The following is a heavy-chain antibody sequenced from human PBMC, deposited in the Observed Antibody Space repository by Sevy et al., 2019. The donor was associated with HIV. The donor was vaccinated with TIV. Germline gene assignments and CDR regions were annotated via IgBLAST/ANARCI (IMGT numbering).Heavy chain of an antibody. CDR2: ISSSRTTI. J-gene: IGHJ4*02. Sequence: GGSLRLSCAASGFTFSSYTMNWVRQAPGKGLEWISNISSSRTTIYYAASVKGRFTISRDNAKNSLYLQMNSLRDEDTAVYYCARGSSSTDDFDYWGQGALVTVSS. V-gene: IGHV3-48*02. CDR1: GFTFSSYT. CDR3: ARGSSSTDDFDY. D-gene: IGHD6-13*01.